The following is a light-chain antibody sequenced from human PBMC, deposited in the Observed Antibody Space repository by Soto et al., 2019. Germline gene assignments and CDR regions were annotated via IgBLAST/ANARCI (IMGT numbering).Light chain of an antibody. J-gene: IGKJ4*01. CDR2: GAS. V-gene: IGKV3-15*01. CDR3: QEYTDRHPCT. CDR1: QNIGNK. Sequence: IVVTQSPSTLSVSPGERATLSCRASQNIGNKVGWYQQKPGQAPRLLIFGASTRATGIPVRFSGSGSGTEFTLTISSLESEDSAVYYCQEYTDRHPCTFGGGTKVDIK.